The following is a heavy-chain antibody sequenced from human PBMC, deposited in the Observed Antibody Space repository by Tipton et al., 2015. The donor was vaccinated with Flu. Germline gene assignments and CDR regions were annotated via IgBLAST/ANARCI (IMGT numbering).Heavy chain of an antibody. CDR1: GGPISSSSHY. Sequence: TLSLTCTVSGGPISSSSHYWGWIRQSPGRGLEWVGSIYYTGYPYHNPSLRSRLAMSVDTSKSQFALRLSSMTAADTAVYYCAKILFGWVESWAQGTLVTVSS. D-gene: IGHD3-10*01. J-gene: IGHJ5*01. V-gene: IGHV4-39*06. CDR3: AKILFGWVES. CDR2: IYYTGYP.